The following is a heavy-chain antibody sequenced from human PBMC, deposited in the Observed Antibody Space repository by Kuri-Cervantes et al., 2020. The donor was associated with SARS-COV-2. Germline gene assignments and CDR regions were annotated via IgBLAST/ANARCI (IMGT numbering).Heavy chain of an antibody. V-gene: IGHV4-59*12. J-gene: IGHJ6*02. CDR3: ARGTSGRDDFWSGYYVGYYYYYGMDV. CDR1: GGSISSYY. Sequence: SETLSLTCTISGGSISSYYWSWIRQPPGKGLEWIGYIYYSGSTNYNPSLKSRVTISVDTSKNQFSLKLSSVTAAGTAVYYCARGTSGRDDFWSGYYVGYYYYYGMDVWGQGTTVTVSS. D-gene: IGHD3-3*01. CDR2: IYYSGST.